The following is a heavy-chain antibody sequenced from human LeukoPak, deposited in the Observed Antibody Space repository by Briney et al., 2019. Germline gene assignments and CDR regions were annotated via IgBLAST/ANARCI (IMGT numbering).Heavy chain of an antibody. CDR1: GFTFSSYG. D-gene: IGHD2-2*01. CDR3: AKDRASMWCSSSSCYYFDN. Sequence: GRSLRLSCVASGFTFSSYGMHWVRQAPGKGLEWVAVISYDGSNKYYADSMKGRFTISRDNSKNTLYLQMNSLRAEDTAVYYCAKDRASMWCSSSSCYYFDNWGQGTLVTVSS. CDR2: ISYDGSNK. V-gene: IGHV3-30*18. J-gene: IGHJ4*02.